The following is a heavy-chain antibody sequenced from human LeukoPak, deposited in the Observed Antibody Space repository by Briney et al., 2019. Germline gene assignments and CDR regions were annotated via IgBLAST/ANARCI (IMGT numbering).Heavy chain of an antibody. V-gene: IGHV4-34*01. CDR1: GGSMSPYH. CDR3: ARGNGTTPKPGFDY. D-gene: IGHD1-26*01. CDR2: INHSGST. J-gene: IGHJ4*02. Sequence: PSETLSLTCTVSGGSMSPYHWSWIRQPPGKGLEWIGEINHSGSTNYNPSLKSRVTISVDTSKNQFSLKLSSVTAADTAVYYCARGNGTTPKPGFDYWGQGTLVTVSS.